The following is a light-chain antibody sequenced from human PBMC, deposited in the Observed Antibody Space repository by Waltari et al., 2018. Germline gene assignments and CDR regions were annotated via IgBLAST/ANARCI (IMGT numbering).Light chain of an antibody. CDR1: SSDVGRYTY. Sequence: QSPLTQPASVSGSPGQSIPISCSGTSSDVGRYTYVSWFQQLPGKAPKLMIYYINNRPSGVSTRFSGSKSGNTASLTISGLQAEDEADYYCSSYTADTTRVFGGGTKLTVL. CDR3: SSYTADTTRV. CDR2: YIN. J-gene: IGLJ3*02. V-gene: IGLV2-14*03.